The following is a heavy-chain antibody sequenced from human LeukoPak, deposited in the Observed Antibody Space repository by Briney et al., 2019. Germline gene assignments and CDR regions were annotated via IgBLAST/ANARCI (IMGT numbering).Heavy chain of an antibody. Sequence: GGSLRLSCAASGFTVSSNYMSWVRQAPGKGLEWVSAISGSGGSTYYADSVKGRFTISRDNSKNTLYLQMSSLRAEDTAVYYCAKMGDYYDSSGYYRGDYWGQGTLVTVSS. CDR2: ISGSGGST. D-gene: IGHD3-22*01. J-gene: IGHJ4*02. CDR1: GFTVSSNY. V-gene: IGHV3-23*01. CDR3: AKMGDYYDSSGYYRGDY.